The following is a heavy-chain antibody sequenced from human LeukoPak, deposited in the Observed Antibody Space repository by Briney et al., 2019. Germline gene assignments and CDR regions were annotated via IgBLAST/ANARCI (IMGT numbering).Heavy chain of an antibody. CDR2: VYYTGST. CDR3: ARVYGSGYDFRGAFDI. D-gene: IGHD5-12*01. J-gene: IGHJ3*02. V-gene: IGHV4-4*02. Sequence: SGTLSLTCAVSGGSISSSNWWSWVRQPPGKGLEWIGYVYYTGSTNYNPSLKSRVTISVDTSKNQFSLKLSSVTAADTAVYYCARVYGSGYDFRGAFDIWGQGTMVTVSS. CDR1: GGSISSSNW.